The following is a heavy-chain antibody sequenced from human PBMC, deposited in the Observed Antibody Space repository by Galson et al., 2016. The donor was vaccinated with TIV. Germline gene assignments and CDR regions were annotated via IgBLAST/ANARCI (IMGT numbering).Heavy chain of an antibody. CDR1: GFTFSSYS. D-gene: IGHD6-19*01. V-gene: IGHV3-48*04. CDR3: ARDKERSGWYFWFDP. CDR2: ISDSSDTI. J-gene: IGHJ5*02. Sequence: SLRLSCAASGFTFSSYSMTWVRQAPGKGLEWVSYISDSSDTIYYGDSVKGRFTISRDNAKNSVYLQMNNLRTEDTGVYYCARDKERSGWYFWFDPWGQGTLVTVPA.